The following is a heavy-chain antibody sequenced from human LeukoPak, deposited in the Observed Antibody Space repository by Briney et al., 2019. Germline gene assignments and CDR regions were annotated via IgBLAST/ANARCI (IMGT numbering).Heavy chain of an antibody. V-gene: IGHV3-64*01. D-gene: IGHD6-6*01. J-gene: IGHJ4*02. CDR3: ARDSDSSSSPFDY. CDR1: GFTFSSYA. Sequence: PGGSLRLSCAASGFTFSSYAMHWVRQAPGKGLEYVSAISSNGGSTYYANSVKGRFTISRDNSKNTLYLQMGSLRAEDMAVYYCARDSDSSSSPFDYWGQGTLVTVSS. CDR2: ISSNGGST.